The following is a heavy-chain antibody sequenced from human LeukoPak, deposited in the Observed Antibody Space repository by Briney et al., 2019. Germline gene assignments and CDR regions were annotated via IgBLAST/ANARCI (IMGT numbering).Heavy chain of an antibody. CDR3: AREGPNYDSSGSRHFDY. CDR1: GFTFSSYD. D-gene: IGHD3-22*01. J-gene: IGHJ4*02. CDR2: IGTAGDT. V-gene: IGHV3-13*01. Sequence: GGSLRLPCAASGFTFSSYDMHWVRQATGKGLEWVSAIGTAGDTYYPGSVKGRFTISRENAKNSLYLQMNSLRAGDTAVYYCAREGPNYDSSGSRHFDYWGQGTLVTVSS.